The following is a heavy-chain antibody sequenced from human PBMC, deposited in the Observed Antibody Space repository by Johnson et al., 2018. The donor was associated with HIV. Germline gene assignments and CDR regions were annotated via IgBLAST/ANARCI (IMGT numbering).Heavy chain of an antibody. J-gene: IGHJ3*02. Sequence: QVQLVESGGGVVQPGRSLRLSCAASGFTFSSYAMHWVRQAPGKGLEWVAVIWYDGSNKYYADSVKGRFTISRDTSKNTLYLQMNSLRVEDTAVYYCARDYDYGWGSPGAFDIWGQGTRVTVAS. V-gene: IGHV3-30*04. CDR1: GFTFSSYA. D-gene: IGHD3-16*01. CDR3: ARDYDYGWGSPGAFDI. CDR2: IWYDGSNK.